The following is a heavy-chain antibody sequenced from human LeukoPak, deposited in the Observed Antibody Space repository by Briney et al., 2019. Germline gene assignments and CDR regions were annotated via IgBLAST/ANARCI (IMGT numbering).Heavy chain of an antibody. CDR1: GYTFTSYG. Sequence: SVKVSCKASGYTFTSYGISWVRQAPGQGLEWMGGIIPIFGTANYAQKFQGRVTITADESTSTAYMELSSLRSEDTAVYYCARGIVATLDWFDPWGQGTLVTVSS. CDR2: IIPIFGTA. D-gene: IGHD5-12*01. CDR3: ARGIVATLDWFDP. V-gene: IGHV1-69*13. J-gene: IGHJ5*02.